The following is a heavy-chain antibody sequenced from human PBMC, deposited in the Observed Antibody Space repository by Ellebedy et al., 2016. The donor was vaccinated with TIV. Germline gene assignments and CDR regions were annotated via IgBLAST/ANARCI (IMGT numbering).Heavy chain of an antibody. D-gene: IGHD5-18*01. V-gene: IGHV1-46*01. CDR3: AIQAFDY. J-gene: IGHJ4*02. Sequence: AASVKVSCKASGYTFSKYYIHWVRQAPGQGLEWMAIFSPSDAEAAYAQEFQGRVTVTGDSSTSTVYMGLSRLTFEDTAIYYCAIQAFDYWGQGTRVTVSP. CDR2: FSPSDAEA. CDR1: GYTFSKYY.